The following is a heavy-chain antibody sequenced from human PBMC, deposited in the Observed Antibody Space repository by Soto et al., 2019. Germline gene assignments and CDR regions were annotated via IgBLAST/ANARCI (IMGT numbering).Heavy chain of an antibody. J-gene: IGHJ5*02. CDR1: GGSISSYY. CDR2: IYYTGST. Sequence: QVQLQESGPGLVKPSETLSLTCTVSGGSISSYYWSWIRQPPGKGLEWIGYIYYTGSTDYNPSLKSRVTISLDTSQNQFSLKLSSVTAAVTAVYYCASPKAWCQGTLVTVSS. CDR3: ASPKA. V-gene: IGHV4-59*08.